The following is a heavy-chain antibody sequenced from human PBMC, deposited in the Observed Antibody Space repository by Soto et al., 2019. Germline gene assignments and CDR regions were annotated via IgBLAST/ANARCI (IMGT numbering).Heavy chain of an antibody. Sequence: QVHLVQSGSEVKKPGSSVTVSCKASGGTFNTYTFSWVRQAPGQGLEWMGSILPIMGSVNYAHDFRGRLSITADPSTTTAYMDLTSLTSHDTAIYYCARIPRYSYPTSDPLDNWGQGTLVTVSS. D-gene: IGHD2-15*01. CDR1: GGTFNTYT. CDR2: ILPIMGSV. V-gene: IGHV1-69*01. J-gene: IGHJ4*02. CDR3: ARIPRYSYPTSDPLDN.